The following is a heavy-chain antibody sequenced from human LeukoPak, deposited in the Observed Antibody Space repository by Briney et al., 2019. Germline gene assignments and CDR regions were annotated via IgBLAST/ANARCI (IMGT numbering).Heavy chain of an antibody. V-gene: IGHV1-24*01. CDR2: FDPEDGET. Sequence: ASVKVSFKVSGYTLTELSMHWVRQAPGKGLEWMGGFDPEDGETIYAQKFQGRVTMTEDTSTDTAYMELSSLRSEDTAVYYCATTSSHLGGMDVWGQGTTVTVSS. J-gene: IGHJ6*02. CDR1: GYTLTELS. CDR3: ATTSSHLGGMDV.